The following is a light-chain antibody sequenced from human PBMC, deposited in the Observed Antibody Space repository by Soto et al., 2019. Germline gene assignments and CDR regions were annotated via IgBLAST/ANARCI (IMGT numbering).Light chain of an antibody. Sequence: DIQITXSPSXLXXXXXXRXXXXFXASQTISNWLAWYQQKPGKAPTLLIYDASTLERGVPSRFSGTGSGTEFTLSIDSLHPDDFATYYCQQYHTSSITFGQGTRLEIK. CDR3: QQYHTSSIT. CDR2: DAS. CDR1: QTISNW. J-gene: IGKJ5*01. V-gene: IGKV1-5*01.